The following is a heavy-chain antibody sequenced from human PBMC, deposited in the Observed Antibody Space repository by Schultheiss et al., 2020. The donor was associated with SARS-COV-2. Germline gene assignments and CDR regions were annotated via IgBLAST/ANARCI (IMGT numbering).Heavy chain of an antibody. Sequence: GSLRLSCAVYGGSFSSYYWSWIRQPPGKGLEWIGYIYYSGSTNYNPSLKSRVTISVDTSKNQFSLKLSSVTAADTAVYYCARGQTAGAKFDYWGQGTLVTVSS. CDR1: GGSFSSYY. CDR3: ARGQTAGAKFDY. V-gene: IGHV4-59*01. J-gene: IGHJ4*02. D-gene: IGHD6-13*01. CDR2: IYYSGST.